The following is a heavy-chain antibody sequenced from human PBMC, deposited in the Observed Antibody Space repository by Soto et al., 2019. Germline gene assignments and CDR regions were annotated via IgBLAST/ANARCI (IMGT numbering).Heavy chain of an antibody. V-gene: IGHV3-7*03. CDR1: GFTFGSYW. CDR3: VRVGRLGGY. D-gene: IGHD3-16*01. J-gene: IGHJ4*02. CDR2: IKEDGSGK. Sequence: GGSLRLSCTASGFTFGSYWMSWVRQAPGKGLGWVANIKEDGSGKYYVDPVKGRFSISRDNARNSLYLQMNSLRVEDTAVYYCVRVGRLGGYWGQGALVTASS.